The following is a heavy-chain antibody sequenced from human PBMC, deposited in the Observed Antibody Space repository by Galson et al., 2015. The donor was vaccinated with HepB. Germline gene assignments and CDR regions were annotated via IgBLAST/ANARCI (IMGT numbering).Heavy chain of an antibody. Sequence: SLRLSCAASGFTFSSYSMNWVRQAPGKGLEWVSYISSSSSTIYYADSVKGRFTISRDNAKNSLYLQMNSLRAEDTAVYYCASIVGATTGYWGQGTLVTVSS. V-gene: IGHV3-48*04. J-gene: IGHJ4*02. CDR3: ASIVGATTGY. CDR1: GFTFSSYS. CDR2: ISSSSSTI. D-gene: IGHD1-26*01.